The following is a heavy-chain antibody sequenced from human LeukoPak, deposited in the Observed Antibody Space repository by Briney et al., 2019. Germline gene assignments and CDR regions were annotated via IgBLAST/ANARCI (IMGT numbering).Heavy chain of an antibody. V-gene: IGHV4-39*01. Sequence: PSETLSLTCTVSGDSLSSSSYYWGWIRQPPGKGLEWIGSIYYSGSTYYNPSLKSRVTISVDTSKNQFSLRLSSVTAADTAVYYCARFRGYYYDSSGYYYFDYWGQGTLVTVSS. CDR2: IYYSGST. J-gene: IGHJ4*02. D-gene: IGHD3-22*01. CDR3: ARFRGYYYDSSGYYYFDY. CDR1: GDSLSSSSYY.